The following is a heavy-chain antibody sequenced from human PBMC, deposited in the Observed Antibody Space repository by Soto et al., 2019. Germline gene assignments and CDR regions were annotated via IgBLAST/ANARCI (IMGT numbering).Heavy chain of an antibody. D-gene: IGHD6-19*01. CDR3: AGGAGSGWLNWVDT. V-gene: IGHV4-31*03. Sequence: QVQLQESGPGLVKPSQTLSLTCTVSGGSISSGGYFWSWIRQPPGKGLEWIGYIDYSGSTYYNPTIKSRVSRAADTAKNQFSQKLSSVTAADAAVYYWAGGAGSGWLNWVDTWGQGTLVTVSS. J-gene: IGHJ5*02. CDR1: GGSISSGGYF. CDR2: IDYSGST.